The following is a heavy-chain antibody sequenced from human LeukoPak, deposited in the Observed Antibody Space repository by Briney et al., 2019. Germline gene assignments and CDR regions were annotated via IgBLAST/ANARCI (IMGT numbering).Heavy chain of an antibody. J-gene: IGHJ3*02. CDR2: IGTDGSYI. CDR1: GFTFSTYS. Sequence: GGSLRLSCAASGFTFSTYSMNWVREAPMKGLEWVSSIGTDGSYIYYADSVQGRFTISRDNAKNSLYMQMNSLTAEDTAVYYCARKMKTGDRVGTFDIWGQGTMVTVSS. D-gene: IGHD1-1*01. V-gene: IGHV3-21*01. CDR3: ARKMKTGDRVGTFDI.